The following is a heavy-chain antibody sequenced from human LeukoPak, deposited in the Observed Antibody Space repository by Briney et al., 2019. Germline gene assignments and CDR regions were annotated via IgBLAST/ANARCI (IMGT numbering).Heavy chain of an antibody. CDR2: IIPIFGTA. J-gene: IGHJ4*02. V-gene: IGHV1-69*13. CDR3: ARVSSGWYHFDY. D-gene: IGHD6-19*01. Sequence: SVKVSCKASGGTFSSYAISWVRQAPGQGLEWMGGIIPIFGTANYAQKFQGRVTITADESTSTAYMEPSSLRSEDTAVYYCARVSSGWYHFDYWGQGTLVTVSS. CDR1: GGTFSSYA.